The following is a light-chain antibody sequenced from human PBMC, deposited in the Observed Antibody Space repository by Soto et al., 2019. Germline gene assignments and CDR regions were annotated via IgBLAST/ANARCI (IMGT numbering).Light chain of an antibody. CDR2: GAS. Sequence: EIVLTQSPGTLSLSPAERSTLSCRASQSVSSSYLAWYQQKPGQAPRLLIYGASSRATGIPDRFSGSGSGTDFTLTISRLEPEDFAVYYCQQYGSSPGLTFGGGTKVDIK. V-gene: IGKV3-20*01. CDR1: QSVSSSY. J-gene: IGKJ4*01. CDR3: QQYGSSPGLT.